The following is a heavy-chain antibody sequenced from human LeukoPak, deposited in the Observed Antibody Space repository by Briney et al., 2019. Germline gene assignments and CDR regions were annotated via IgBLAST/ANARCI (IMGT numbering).Heavy chain of an antibody. J-gene: IGHJ4*02. Sequence: SETLSLTCAVYGGSLSGYYWTWIRQPPGERLQWVGEINHVGTTDYNPSLKSRVTISVDTSNNQFSLKLNSVTAADTAVYLCARLGQPRDYWGQGTLVTVSS. CDR3: ARLGQPRDY. CDR2: INHVGTT. CDR1: GGSLSGYY. V-gene: IGHV4-34*01.